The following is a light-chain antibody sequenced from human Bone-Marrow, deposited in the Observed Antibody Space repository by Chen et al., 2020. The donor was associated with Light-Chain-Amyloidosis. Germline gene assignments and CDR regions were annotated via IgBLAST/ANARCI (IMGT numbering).Light chain of an antibody. CDR2: EVS. CDR3: SSYTSNNTWV. J-gene: IGLJ3*02. CDR1: SSDVGSYNL. Sequence: QSALTHPASVSGSPGQSITISCTGTSSDVGSYNLVSWYQQHPGKAPKLMIYEVSKRPSGVSNRFSGSKSGNTASLTISGLQAEDEAHYYCSSYTSNNTWVFGGGTKLTVL. V-gene: IGLV2-14*02.